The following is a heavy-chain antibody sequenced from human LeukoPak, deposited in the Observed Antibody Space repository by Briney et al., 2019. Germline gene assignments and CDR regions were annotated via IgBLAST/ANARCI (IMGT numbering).Heavy chain of an antibody. V-gene: IGHV4-59*01. CDR3: ARSSDGWELPD. CDR1: GGSISSYY. Sequence: PSETLSLTCTVSGGSISSYYWGWIRQPPGKGLEWIGYIFHSGSTNSNPSLKSRVTISVDTSKNQFSLKLSSVTAADTAVYYCARSSDGWELPDWGQGTLVTVSS. CDR2: IFHSGST. J-gene: IGHJ4*02. D-gene: IGHD1-26*01.